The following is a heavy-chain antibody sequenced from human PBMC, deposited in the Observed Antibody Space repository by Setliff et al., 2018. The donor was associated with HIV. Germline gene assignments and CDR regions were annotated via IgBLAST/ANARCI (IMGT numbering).Heavy chain of an antibody. CDR2: INHTGNI. CDR1: GGSFSGYY. CDR3: ASFELSTTSSAY. V-gene: IGHV4-34*10. D-gene: IGHD6-6*01. J-gene: IGHJ4*02. Sequence: SETLSLTCAVYGGSFSGYYWTWIRQPPGKGLEWIGEINHTGNINYNPSLKSRVTMSVDTSKNQFSLRLYSVTAADTAVYYCASFELSTTSSAYWGQGALVTVSS.